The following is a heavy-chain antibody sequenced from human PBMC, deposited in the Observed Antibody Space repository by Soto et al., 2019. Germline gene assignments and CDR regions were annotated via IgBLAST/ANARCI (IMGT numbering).Heavy chain of an antibody. J-gene: IGHJ4*02. D-gene: IGHD3-10*01. CDR2: IIPIFGTA. CDR1: GGTFSSYA. V-gene: IGHV1-69*13. CDR3: ARGEVRGVIIPHYYFDY. Sequence: SVKVSCKASGGTFSSYAISWVRQAPGQGLEWMGGIIPIFGTANYAQKFQGRVTITADESTSTAYMELSSLRSEDTAVYYCARGEVRGVIIPHYYFDYWGQGTLVTVSS.